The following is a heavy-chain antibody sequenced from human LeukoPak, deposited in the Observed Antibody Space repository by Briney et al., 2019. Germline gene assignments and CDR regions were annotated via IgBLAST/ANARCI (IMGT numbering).Heavy chain of an antibody. D-gene: IGHD2-15*01. J-gene: IGHJ5*02. CDR2: INPNSGGT. Sequence: ASVKVSCKASVYTFTDYYLHWVRQAPGQGLEWMGWINPNSGGTNFAQKFQGRVTMTRDTSISTAYMELSRLRSDDTALYYCARGGCGGGRCYSSWFDPWGQGTLVTVSS. CDR3: ARGGCGGGRCYSSWFDP. V-gene: IGHV1-2*02. CDR1: VYTFTDYY.